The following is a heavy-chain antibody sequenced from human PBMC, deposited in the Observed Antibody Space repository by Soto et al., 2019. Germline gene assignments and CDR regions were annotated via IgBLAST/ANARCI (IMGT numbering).Heavy chain of an antibody. CDR2: IYYSGSI. D-gene: IGHD5-12*01. Sequence: KTSETLSLTCTVSGGSISSYYWSWIRQPPGKGLEWIGYIYYSGSINYNPSLKSRVTVSVDRSKNQFSLKLSSVTAADTAVYYCAAGGGLPRYYWGQGTLVTVSS. CDR1: GGSISSYY. J-gene: IGHJ4*02. CDR3: AAGGGLPRYY. V-gene: IGHV4-59*12.